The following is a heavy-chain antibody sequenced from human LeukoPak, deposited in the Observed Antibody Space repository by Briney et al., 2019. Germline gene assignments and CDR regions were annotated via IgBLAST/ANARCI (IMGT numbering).Heavy chain of an antibody. Sequence: SETLSLTCAVYVGSFSGYYWSWIRQSPGKGLEWIGEINHSGSTNYNPSLKSRVTISVDTSKNQFSLKLSSVTAADTSVYYCAKGRPKVPGAIDFDIWGEGTMVTVSS. J-gene: IGHJ3*02. V-gene: IGHV4-34*01. CDR1: VGSFSGYY. D-gene: IGHD2-2*01. CDR2: INHSGST. CDR3: AKGRPKVPGAIDFDI.